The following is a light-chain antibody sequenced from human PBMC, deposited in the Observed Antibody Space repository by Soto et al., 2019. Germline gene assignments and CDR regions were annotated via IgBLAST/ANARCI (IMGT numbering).Light chain of an antibody. CDR1: QSLLHSNGYNY. Sequence: DIVMTQSPLSLPVTPGEPASISCRSSQSLLHSNGYNYLDWYLQKPGQSPQLLIYLGSNRASGVPDRFSGSGSGTDFTLTISRVEAEDVGVYYCMQPLQSWTFGQGTKVEIK. CDR2: LGS. V-gene: IGKV2-28*01. J-gene: IGKJ1*01. CDR3: MQPLQSWT.